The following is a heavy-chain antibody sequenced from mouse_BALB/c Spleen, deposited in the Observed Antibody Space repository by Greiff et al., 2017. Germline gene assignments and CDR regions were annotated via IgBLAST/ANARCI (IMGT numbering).Heavy chain of an antibody. Sequence: VQLKESGPELVKPGASVKISCKASGYSFTGYYMHWVKQSHVKSLEWIGRINPYNGATSYNQNFKDKASLTVDKSSSTAYMELHSLTSEDSAVYYCARWITGDYYAMDYWGQGTSVTVSS. CDR2: INPYNGAT. CDR3: ARWITGDYYAMDY. CDR1: GYSFTGYY. V-gene: IGHV1-31*01. J-gene: IGHJ4*01.